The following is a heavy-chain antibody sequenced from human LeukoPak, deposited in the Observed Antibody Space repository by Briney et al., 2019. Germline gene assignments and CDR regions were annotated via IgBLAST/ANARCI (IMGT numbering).Heavy chain of an antibody. CDR2: GDYSGGT. CDR3: AGERGEEYSSGWYKTNFFDN. J-gene: IGHJ4*02. CDR1: GDSFTSVTDY. V-gene: IGHV4-39*07. Sequence: SETLSLTCTVSGDSFTSVTDYWAWIRQPPGKGLEWIAGGDYSGGTYYNPSLESRVAISADMSKNQISLKLTSVTGADTAVYYCAGERGEEYSSGWYKTNFFDNWGQGIRVTVSS. D-gene: IGHD6-19*01.